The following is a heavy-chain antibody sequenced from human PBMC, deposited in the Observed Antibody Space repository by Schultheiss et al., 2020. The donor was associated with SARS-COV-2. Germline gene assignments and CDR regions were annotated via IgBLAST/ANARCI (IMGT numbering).Heavy chain of an antibody. CDR2: IYYSGST. Sequence: SETLSLTCTVSGGSISSGSYYWGWIRQPPGKGLEWIGSIYYSGSTYYNPSLKSRVTISVDTSKNQFSLKLSSVTAADTAVYYCARGDAFDIWGQGTMVTVSS. J-gene: IGHJ3*02. CDR1: GGSISSGSYY. V-gene: IGHV4-39*01. CDR3: ARGDAFDI.